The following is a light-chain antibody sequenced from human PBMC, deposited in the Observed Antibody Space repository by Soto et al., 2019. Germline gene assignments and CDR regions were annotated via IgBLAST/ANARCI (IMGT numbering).Light chain of an antibody. Sequence: QSVLTQPASLSGSPGQSITISYTGTSSTVGGFNVVSWSQQKQGKAPKAIIYEGIKRPSGVSNRFSGSNSGSTASLTISGLQAEDEADYYCCSYVGATTSVFGTGPKVTVL. CDR2: EGI. CDR3: CSYVGATTSV. J-gene: IGLJ1*01. CDR1: SSTVGGFNV. V-gene: IGLV2-23*01.